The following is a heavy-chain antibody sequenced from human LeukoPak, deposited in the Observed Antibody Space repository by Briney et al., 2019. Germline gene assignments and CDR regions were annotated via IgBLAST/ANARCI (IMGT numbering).Heavy chain of an antibody. CDR3: AELGITMIGGV. CDR1: GFTFSTYE. D-gene: IGHD3-10*02. CDR2: ISGSADTA. V-gene: IGHV3-48*03. J-gene: IGHJ6*04. Sequence: GGSLRLSCAASGFTFSTYEINWVRQAPGKGLEWISYISGSADTAYYADSVKGRFTMSRDNARNSLYLQMNSLGAEDTAVYYCAELGITMIGGVWGKGTTVTISS.